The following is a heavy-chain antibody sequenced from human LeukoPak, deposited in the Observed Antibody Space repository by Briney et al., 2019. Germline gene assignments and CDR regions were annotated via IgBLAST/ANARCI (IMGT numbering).Heavy chain of an antibody. Sequence: GASVKVSCKASGYTFTSYAMHWVRQAPGQRLEWMGWINAGNGNTKYSQKFQGRVTITRDTSASTAYMELSSLRSEDTAVYYCATGWDDSRAFDIWGQGTMVTVSS. J-gene: IGHJ3*02. CDR2: INAGNGNT. CDR1: GYTFTSYA. V-gene: IGHV1-3*01. D-gene: IGHD3-22*01. CDR3: ATGWDDSRAFDI.